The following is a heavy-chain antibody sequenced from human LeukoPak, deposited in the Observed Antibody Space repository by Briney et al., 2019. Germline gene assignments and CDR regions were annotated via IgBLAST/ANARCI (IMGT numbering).Heavy chain of an antibody. V-gene: IGHV3-21*01. CDR2: ISSSGSHI. Sequence: GGSLRPSCAGSGFTFNNYGMNWVRQAPGKGLEWVSSISSSGSHIYYGDSPKGRFTISRDNAKNSLYLQMNSLRPEDTAVYYCARGKYYNSGSYSALMDAWGKGTTVTVSS. CDR1: GFTFNNYG. D-gene: IGHD3-10*01. CDR3: ARGKYYNSGSYSALMDA. J-gene: IGHJ6*03.